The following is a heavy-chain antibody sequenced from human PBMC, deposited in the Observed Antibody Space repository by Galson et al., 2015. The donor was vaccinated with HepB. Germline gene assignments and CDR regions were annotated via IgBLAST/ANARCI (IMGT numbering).Heavy chain of an antibody. CDR2: INPNSGAT. CDR1: GYTFTGYY. D-gene: IGHD3-22*01. Sequence: SVKVSCKASGYTFTGYYMHWVRQAPGQGLEWMGRINPNSGATNYAQNFQGRVTMTRDTSISTAYMELNNLRSDDTAVYYCAKARSDSGGYDYWGQGILVTVSS. CDR3: AKARSDSGGYDY. J-gene: IGHJ4*02. V-gene: IGHV1-2*06.